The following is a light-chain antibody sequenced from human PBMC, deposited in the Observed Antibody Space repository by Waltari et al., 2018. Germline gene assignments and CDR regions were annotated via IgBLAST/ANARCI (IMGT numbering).Light chain of an antibody. V-gene: IGLV1-47*01. Sequence: QSVLTQPPSASGTPGQRVTIPCSGGATNIGRNFVYWYRQLPGTAPKLLLYKNDQRPSGVPDRISGSKSGTSASLVISGLRSEDEADYYCAAWDDRLYTVMFGGGTKLTVL. CDR1: ATNIGRNF. CDR3: AAWDDRLYTVM. CDR2: KND. J-gene: IGLJ3*02.